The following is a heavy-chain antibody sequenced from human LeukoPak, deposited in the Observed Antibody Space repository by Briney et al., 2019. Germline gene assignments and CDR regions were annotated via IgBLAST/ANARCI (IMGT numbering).Heavy chain of an antibody. CDR2: ISSSSTI. J-gene: IGHJ4*02. CDR3: APISHFDY. D-gene: IGHD3-3*01. Sequence: GGSLRLTCAASGITFSTYSMNWVRQAPGKGLEWLSYISSSSTIYYADSVKGRFTISRDNAKNSLYLQMNSLRAEDTAVYYCAPISHFDYWGQGTLVTVSS. CDR1: GITFSTYS. V-gene: IGHV3-48*04.